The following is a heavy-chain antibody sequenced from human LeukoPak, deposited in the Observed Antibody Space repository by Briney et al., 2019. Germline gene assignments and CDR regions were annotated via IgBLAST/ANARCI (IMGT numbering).Heavy chain of an antibody. CDR2: IYYSGST. D-gene: IGHD3-10*01. Sequence: SETLSLTYTVAGGSISSGDYYWSWIRQPPGKGLEWIVHIYYSGSTYYNPSLKIRVTISVDTSKNQFSLKLSSVTAADTAVYYCARIPGSYYNPLFPDAFDIWGQGTMVTVSS. CDR3: ARIPGSYYNPLFPDAFDI. J-gene: IGHJ3*02. V-gene: IGHV4-30-4*01. CDR1: GGSISSGDYY.